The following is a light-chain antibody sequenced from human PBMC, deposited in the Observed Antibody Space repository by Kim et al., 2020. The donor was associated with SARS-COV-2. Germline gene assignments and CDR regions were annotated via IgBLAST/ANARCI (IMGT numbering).Light chain of an antibody. CDR1: QRISNW. J-gene: IGKJ2*01. CDR2: KAS. Sequence: DIQMTQSPSTLSASVGDRVTITCRASQRISNWLAWYQQKPGKAPKLLIYKASNLESGVPLRFTGSGSGTEFTLTISSLQPDDFATYYCQQYKSYPYTFGQGTKLEI. CDR3: QQYKSYPYT. V-gene: IGKV1-5*03.